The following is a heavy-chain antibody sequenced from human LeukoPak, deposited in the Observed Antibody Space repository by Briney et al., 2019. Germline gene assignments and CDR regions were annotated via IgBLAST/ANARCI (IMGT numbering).Heavy chain of an antibody. Sequence: ASVKVSCKASGGTFSSYAISWVRQAPGQGLEWMGGIIPIFGTANYAQKFQGRVTITADEFTSTAYMELSSLRSEDTAVYYCARDVGATLGGFDYWGQGTLVTVSS. CDR3: ARDVGATLGGFDY. CDR1: GGTFSSYA. CDR2: IIPIFGTA. D-gene: IGHD1-26*01. J-gene: IGHJ4*02. V-gene: IGHV1-69*13.